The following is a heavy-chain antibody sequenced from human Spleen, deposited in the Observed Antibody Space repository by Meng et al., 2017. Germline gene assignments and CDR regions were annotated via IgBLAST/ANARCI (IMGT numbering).Heavy chain of an antibody. J-gene: IGHJ4*02. CDR3: ASGRGGYRFFDY. D-gene: IGHD1-26*01. V-gene: IGHV4-34*01. Sequence: QVKHRRLGAGLLAPSGTLVLPGAVHGGSFSGYYWSWIRQPPGKGLEWIGEINHSGSTNYNPSLKSRVTISVDTSKNQFSLKLSSVTAADTAVYYCASGRGGYRFFDYWGQGTLVTVSS. CDR2: INHSGST. CDR1: GGSFSGYY.